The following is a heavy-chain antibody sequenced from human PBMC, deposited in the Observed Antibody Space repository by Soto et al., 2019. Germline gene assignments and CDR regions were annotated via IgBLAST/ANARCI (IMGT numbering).Heavy chain of an antibody. CDR3: ARVYCSGGSCYSIDY. CDR1: GYTFTSYY. J-gene: IGHJ4*02. D-gene: IGHD2-15*01. CDR2: INPSGGST. Sequence: AASVKVSCKASGYTFTSYYMHWVRQAPGQGLEWMGIINPSGGSTTYAQKFQGRVTMTRDTSTSTVYMELSSLRSEDTAVYYCARVYCSGGSCYSIDYWGQGTLVTVS. V-gene: IGHV1-46*03.